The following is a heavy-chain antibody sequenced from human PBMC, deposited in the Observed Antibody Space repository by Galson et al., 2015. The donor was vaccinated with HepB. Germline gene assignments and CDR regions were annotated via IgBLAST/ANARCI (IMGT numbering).Heavy chain of an antibody. Sequence: SLRLSCAASGFTFSVIGMHWVRQAPGKGLEWVAAISYDGSDKSYADYVKGRFTISRDNSKDTLYLQMNSLRADDTAVYYCAKEPWGVVVPAAPDYWGQGTLVTGSS. CDR2: ISYDGSDK. D-gene: IGHD2-2*01. V-gene: IGHV3-30*18. J-gene: IGHJ4*02. CDR3: AKEPWGVVVPAAPDY. CDR1: GFTFSVIG.